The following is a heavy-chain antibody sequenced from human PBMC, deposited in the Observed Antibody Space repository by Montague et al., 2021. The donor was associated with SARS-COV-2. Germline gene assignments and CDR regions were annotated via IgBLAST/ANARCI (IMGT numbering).Heavy chain of an antibody. CDR3: ARWYYGSGSYPH. CDR2: IYHSWGT. CDR1: GYSISSGYY. V-gene: IGHV4-38-2*01. Sequence: SETLSLTCSVSGYSISSGYYWGWIRQPPGKGLEWIGNIYHSWGTYYSPSLKSRVTVSVDTSKNQFSLRLSSVTAAYTAVYYCARWYYGSGSYPHWGQGTLVTVSA. D-gene: IGHD3-10*01. J-gene: IGHJ4*02.